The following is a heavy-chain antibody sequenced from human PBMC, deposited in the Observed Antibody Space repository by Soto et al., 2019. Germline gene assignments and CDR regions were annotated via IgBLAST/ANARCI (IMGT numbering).Heavy chain of an antibody. V-gene: IGHV4-39*01. Sequence: SETLSLTCTVSGGSISSSSYYWGWIRQPPGKGLEWIGSIYYSGSTYYNPSLKSRVTISVDTSKNQFSLKLSSVTAADTAVYYCARHTSYDFWSGILGYYGMDVWGQGTTVTVSS. CDR3: ARHTSYDFWSGILGYYGMDV. CDR2: IYYSGST. D-gene: IGHD3-3*01. CDR1: GGSISSSSYY. J-gene: IGHJ6*02.